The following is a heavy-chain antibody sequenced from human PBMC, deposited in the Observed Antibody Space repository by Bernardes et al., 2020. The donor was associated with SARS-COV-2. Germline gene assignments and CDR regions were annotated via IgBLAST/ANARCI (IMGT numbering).Heavy chain of an antibody. J-gene: IGHJ6*02. D-gene: IGHD2-2*01. Sequence: GGSLRLSCAASGFTFSSYGMHWVRQAPGKGLEWVAVISYDGSNKYYADSVKGRFTISRDNSKNTLYLQMNSLRAEDTAVYYCAKDLSSEYQLQHGPMGYGMDVWGQGTTVTVSS. CDR2: ISYDGSNK. V-gene: IGHV3-30*18. CDR3: AKDLSSEYQLQHGPMGYGMDV. CDR1: GFTFSSYG.